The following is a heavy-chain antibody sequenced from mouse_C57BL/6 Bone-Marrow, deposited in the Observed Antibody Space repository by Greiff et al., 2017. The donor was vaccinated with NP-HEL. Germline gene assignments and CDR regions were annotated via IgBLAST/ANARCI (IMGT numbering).Heavy chain of an antibody. D-gene: IGHD1-1*02. CDR3: ARSGGYYWYFDV. CDR1: GYTFTDYY. Sequence: VQLQQSGPELVKPGASVKISCKASGYTFTDYYMNWVKQSHGKSLEWIGDINPNNGGTSYNQKFKGKATLTVDQSSSTAYMELRSLTSEDSAVYYCARSGGYYWYFDVWGTGTTVTVSS. CDR2: INPNNGGT. V-gene: IGHV1-26*01. J-gene: IGHJ1*03.